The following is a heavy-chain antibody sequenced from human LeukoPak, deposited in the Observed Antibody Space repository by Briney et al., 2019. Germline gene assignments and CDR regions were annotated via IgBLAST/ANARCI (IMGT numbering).Heavy chain of an antibody. CDR1: GFTFSSYG. CDR3: AKEREYYGSGSPFDY. D-gene: IGHD3-10*01. Sequence: GRSLRLSCAASGFTFSSYGMHWVRQAPGKGLGWVAVIWYDGSNKYYADSVKGRFTISRDNSKNTLYLQMNSLRAEDTAVYYCAKEREYYGSGSPFDYWGQGTLVTVSS. V-gene: IGHV3-33*06. CDR2: IWYDGSNK. J-gene: IGHJ4*02.